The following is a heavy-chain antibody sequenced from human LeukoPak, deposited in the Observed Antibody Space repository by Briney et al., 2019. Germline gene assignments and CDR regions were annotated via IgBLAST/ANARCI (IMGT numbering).Heavy chain of an antibody. D-gene: IGHD1-26*01. J-gene: IGHJ4*02. CDR3: ARGWWDLGEIPF. V-gene: IGHV1-3*01. CDR2: INGGNGET. Sequence: ASVKVSCKGSGYTFSAYVLHWVRQAPGQSLEWMGWINGGNGETRYSENFHGRVTITRDAAAKTSYMELSSLGPEDTAVYYCARGWWDLGEIPFWGQGTL. CDR1: GYTFSAYV.